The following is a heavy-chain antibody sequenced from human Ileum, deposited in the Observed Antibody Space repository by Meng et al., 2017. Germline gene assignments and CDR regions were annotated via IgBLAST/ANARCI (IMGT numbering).Heavy chain of an antibody. D-gene: IGHD3-3*01. CDR3: ASGSGSLDY. CDR1: GGSVSSNIAA. V-gene: IGHV6-1*01. Sequence: QLQQSGQRLVKPSPPLSLTCAVSGGSVSSNIAAWNWIRQSPLRGLEWLGRTYYRSKWYSEYAVSVKSRISITPDTSKNQFSLQMNSVTPEDTAVYYCASGSGSLDYWGPGTLVTVSS. J-gene: IGHJ4*02. CDR2: TYYRSKWYS.